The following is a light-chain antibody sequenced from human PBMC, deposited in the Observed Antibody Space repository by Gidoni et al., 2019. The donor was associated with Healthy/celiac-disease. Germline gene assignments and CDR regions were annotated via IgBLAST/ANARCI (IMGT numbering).Light chain of an antibody. CDR1: SSNVGGYNS. CDR3: SSYTTSSTQV. CDR2: DVS. V-gene: IGLV2-14*03. Sequence: QSALTQPASVSGSPGQSITISCTGASSNVGGYNSVSWYQQHPGNAPKLIIYDVSNRSSGVSHRFSGSTSGNTASLTISGLQAEDEGYYYCSSYTTSSTQVFGTGTKVTVL. J-gene: IGLJ1*01.